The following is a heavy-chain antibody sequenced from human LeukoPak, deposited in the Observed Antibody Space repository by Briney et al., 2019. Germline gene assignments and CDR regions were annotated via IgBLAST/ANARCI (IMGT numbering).Heavy chain of an antibody. CDR2: IRGSGDST. D-gene: IGHD3-22*01. V-gene: IGHV3-23*01. J-gene: IGHJ3*02. Sequence: GGSLRLSCAASGFTFRTYAMTWVRQAPGKGLEWVSAIRGSGDSTYYADSVKGRFTISRDNSKNTLYLEMNSLSAEDTAVYYCAKEYYYDSSGYPFIWGQGTMVTVSS. CDR3: AKEYYYDSSGYPFI. CDR1: GFTFRTYA.